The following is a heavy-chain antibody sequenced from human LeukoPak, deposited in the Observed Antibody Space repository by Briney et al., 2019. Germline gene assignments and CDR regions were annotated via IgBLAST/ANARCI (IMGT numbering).Heavy chain of an antibody. CDR1: GFTFSSYG. CDR3: ARGATIMDY. V-gene: IGHV3-30*03. CDR2: ISYDGSNK. D-gene: IGHD1-26*01. J-gene: IGHJ4*02. Sequence: GRSLRLSCAASGFTFSSYGMHWVRQAPGKGLEWVAVISYDGSNKYYADSVKGRSTISRDNSKNTLYLQMNSLRAEDTAVYYCARGATIMDYWGQGTLVTVSS.